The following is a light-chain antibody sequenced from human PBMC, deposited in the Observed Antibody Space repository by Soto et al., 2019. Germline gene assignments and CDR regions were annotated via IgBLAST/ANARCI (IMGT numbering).Light chain of an antibody. CDR3: QQYNTWPPFT. CDR1: QSVSSN. Sequence: EIVMTQSPATLSVSPGERATLSCRASQSVSSNVAWYQQKPGQAPRLLIHGASTRATGIPARFSGSGSGTEFTLTISSLQSEDFAVYYCQQYNTWPPFTFGPGTKVDIK. J-gene: IGKJ3*01. V-gene: IGKV3-15*01. CDR2: GAS.